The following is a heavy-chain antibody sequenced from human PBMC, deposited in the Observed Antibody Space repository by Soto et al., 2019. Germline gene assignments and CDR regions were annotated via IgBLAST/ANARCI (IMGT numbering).Heavy chain of an antibody. CDR1: GFNFNTFA. CDR3: AKDPPSPRSAHCFDP. J-gene: IGHJ5*02. D-gene: IGHD1-26*01. CDR2: TSSSGGSR. Sequence: PGVSLRLSCAASGFNFNTFAMSWIRQAPGKGLEWVSHTSSSGGSRDYSDSGRGRFTSLRDKSKHVSILQINSMSADDTAAYSLAKDPPSPRSAHCFDPWGKGTLVTVSS. V-gene: IGHV3-23*01.